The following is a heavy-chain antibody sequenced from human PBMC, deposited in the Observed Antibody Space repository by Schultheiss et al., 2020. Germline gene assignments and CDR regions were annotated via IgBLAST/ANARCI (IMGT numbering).Heavy chain of an antibody. Sequence: GGSLRLSCAASGFTFSSYSMNWVRQAPGKGLEWVSAISGSGGSTYYADSVKGRFTISRDNSKNTLYLQMNSLRSEDTAVYYCARDIVNWEPGFDYWGQGTLVTVSS. V-gene: IGHV3-23*01. D-gene: IGHD7-27*01. CDR1: GFTFSSYS. J-gene: IGHJ4*02. CDR2: ISGSGGST. CDR3: ARDIVNWEPGFDY.